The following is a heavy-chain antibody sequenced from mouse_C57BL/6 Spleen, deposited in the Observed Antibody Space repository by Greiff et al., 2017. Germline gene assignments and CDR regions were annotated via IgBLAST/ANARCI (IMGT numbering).Heavy chain of an antibody. CDR2: ISSGGSYT. V-gene: IGHV5-6*01. D-gene: IGHD2-3*01. CDR1: GFTFSSYG. J-gene: IGHJ4*01. Sequence: EVKLMESGGDLVKPGGSLKLSCAASGFTFSSYGMSWVRQTPDKRLEWVATISSGGSYTYYPDSVKGRFTISRDNAKNALYLQMSSLKSEDTAMYDCAREGDGWDGDGAMDYWGQGTSVTVSS. CDR3: AREGDGWDGDGAMDY.